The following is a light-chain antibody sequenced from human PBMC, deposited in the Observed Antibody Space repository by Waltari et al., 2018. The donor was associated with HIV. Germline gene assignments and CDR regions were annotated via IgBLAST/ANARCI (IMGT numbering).Light chain of an antibody. Sequence: DIQMTQSPSSLSASIGDRVTITCRASQNINTYLNWYQQKPGKAPKALIYSATTLQSGVPSMFTGSGSGTDFTLTITSLQPEDCGTDFCQQSYTSPTFGPGTTVDLK. CDR2: SAT. CDR3: QQSYTSPT. J-gene: IGKJ3*01. V-gene: IGKV1-39*01. CDR1: QNINTY.